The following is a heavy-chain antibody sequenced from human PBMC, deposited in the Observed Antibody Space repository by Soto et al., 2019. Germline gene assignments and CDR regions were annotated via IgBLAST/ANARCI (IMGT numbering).Heavy chain of an antibody. V-gene: IGHV3-30-3*01. D-gene: IGHD2-2*01. CDR1: GFTFSSYA. CDR3: ARGIVPAALGWFDP. J-gene: IGHJ5*02. CDR2: ISYDGSNK. Sequence: QVQLVESGGGVVQPGRSLRLSCAASGFTFSSYAMHWVRQAPGKGLEWVAVISYDGSNKYYADSVKGRFTISRDNSENTLYLQMNSLRAEDTAVYYCARGIVPAALGWFDPWGQGTLVTVSS.